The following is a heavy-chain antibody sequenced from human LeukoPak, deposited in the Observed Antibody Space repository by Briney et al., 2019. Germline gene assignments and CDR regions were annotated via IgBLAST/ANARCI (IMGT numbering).Heavy chain of an antibody. CDR2: ISNDGSIT. V-gene: IGHV3-30*03. CDR1: GFSFGSYG. CDR3: ARDQEGFDY. J-gene: IGHJ4*02. Sequence: GGSLRHSCAASGFSFGSYGMHWVRQAPGKGLEWVAVISNDGSITKYGDSVRGRFTISRDNSEDTLYLQMNSLRAEDTAVYYCARDQEGFDYWGQGTVVTVSS.